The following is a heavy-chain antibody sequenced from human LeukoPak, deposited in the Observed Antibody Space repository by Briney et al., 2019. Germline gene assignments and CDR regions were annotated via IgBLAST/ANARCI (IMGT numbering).Heavy chain of an antibody. CDR2: IYYSGST. CDR3: ARHLREWFDP. D-gene: IGHD5-24*01. V-gene: IGHV4-59*08. CDR1: GGSISSYY. J-gene: IGHJ5*02. Sequence: SETLSLTCTVSGGSISSYYWSWIRQPPGKGLEWIGYIYYSGSTNYDPSLKSRVTISVDTSKNQFSLKLSSVTAADTAVYYCARHLREWFDPWGQGTLVTVSS.